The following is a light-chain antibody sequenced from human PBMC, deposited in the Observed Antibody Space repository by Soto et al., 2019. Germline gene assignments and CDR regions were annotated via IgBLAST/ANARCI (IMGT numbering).Light chain of an antibody. Sequence: QSALTQPRSVSGSPGQSVTISCTGTSSDIGGYNYVSWYQQHPDKAPKLMIYDVSKRPSGVPDRFSGSKSGSTASLTISGLQAEDEADYYCCSSAGNYYVFGTGTKVTVL. V-gene: IGLV2-11*01. CDR1: SSDIGGYNY. CDR3: CSSAGNYYV. CDR2: DVS. J-gene: IGLJ1*01.